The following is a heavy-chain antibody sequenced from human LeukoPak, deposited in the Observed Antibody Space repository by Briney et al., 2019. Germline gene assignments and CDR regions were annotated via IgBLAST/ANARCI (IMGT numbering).Heavy chain of an antibody. Sequence: ASVKVSCKASGYTFTGYYMHWVRQAPGQGLEWMGWINPNSGGTNYAQKFQGRVTMTRDTSISTAYMELSRLRSDDTAVYYCARDRGIAAYYFDYWGQGTLVTVSS. CDR2: INPNSGGT. J-gene: IGHJ4*02. CDR3: ARDRGIAAYYFDY. V-gene: IGHV1-2*02. CDR1: GYTFTGYY. D-gene: IGHD6-13*01.